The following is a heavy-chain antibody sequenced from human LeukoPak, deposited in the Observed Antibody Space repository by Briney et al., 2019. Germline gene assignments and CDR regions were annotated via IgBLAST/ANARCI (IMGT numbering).Heavy chain of an antibody. CDR2: IIPSDGRT. CDR1: GYIFTNHH. J-gene: IGHJ4*02. V-gene: IGHV1-46*01. Sequence: ASVKVSCKASGYIFTNHHVHWVRQAPGQGLQWIGMIIPSDGRTTFAQNFQGRVTMSKDMSTSEVFMELNSLRSEDTAMYYCARVGGWYQHYLDFWGQGTLVTVSS. CDR3: ARVGGWYQHYLDF. D-gene: IGHD6-19*01.